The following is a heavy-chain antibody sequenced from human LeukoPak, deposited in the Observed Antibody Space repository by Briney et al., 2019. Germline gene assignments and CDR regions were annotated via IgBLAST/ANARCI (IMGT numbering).Heavy chain of an antibody. CDR1: GGSISSYY. D-gene: IGHD2-2*01. Sequence: PSETLSLTCTVSGGSISSYYWSWTRQSAGKGLEWIGRIYTSGSTNYNPSLKSRVTMSLDTSKNQLSLKLSSVTAADTAVYYCARDYQAWWFDPWGQGTLVTVSS. J-gene: IGHJ5*02. V-gene: IGHV4-4*07. CDR2: IYTSGST. CDR3: ARDYQAWWFDP.